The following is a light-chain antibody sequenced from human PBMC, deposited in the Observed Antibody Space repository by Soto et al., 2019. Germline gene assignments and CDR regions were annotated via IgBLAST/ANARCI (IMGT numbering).Light chain of an antibody. CDR3: SSYTSSGTLVV. Sequence: QSVLTQPASVSGSPGQSITISCTGTSSDVGGYNYVSWYQQHPGKAPKLMIYEVSNRPSGVSNRFSGSKSGNTASLTISGLPAEDEADYYCSSYTSSGTLVVFGGGTKLTVL. CDR1: SSDVGGYNY. J-gene: IGLJ2*01. CDR2: EVS. V-gene: IGLV2-14*01.